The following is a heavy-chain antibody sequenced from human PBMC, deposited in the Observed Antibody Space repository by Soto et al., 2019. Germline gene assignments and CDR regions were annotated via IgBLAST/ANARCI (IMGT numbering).Heavy chain of an antibody. CDR2: IHHSGTT. CDR3: AGAPNLYDFDF. V-gene: IGHV4-31*03. CDR1: GDAISSAARS. J-gene: IGHJ4*02. D-gene: IGHD4-17*01. Sequence: QVQLQESGPGLVKLSETLYLTCTVAGDAISSAARSWSWIRQPPGRGLEWIGSIHHSGTTYYNPSLISRISISLATSQNQFSLTLRSVTAADTAVYWCAGAPNLYDFDFWGQGPLVTVSS.